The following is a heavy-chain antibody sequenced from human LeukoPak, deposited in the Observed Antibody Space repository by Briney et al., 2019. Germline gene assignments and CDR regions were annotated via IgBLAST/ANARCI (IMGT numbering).Heavy chain of an antibody. CDR1: GFTFSSYS. Sequence: GGSLRLSCAASGFTFSSYSMNWVRQAPGKGLEWVSSISSSSSYIYYADSVKGRFTISRDNAKNSLYLQMNSLRAEDTAVYYCARAFFRSSSAPRSHPPDYWGQGTLVTVSS. V-gene: IGHV3-21*01. J-gene: IGHJ4*02. CDR3: ARAFFRSSSAPRSHPPDY. CDR2: ISSSSSYI. D-gene: IGHD3-10*01.